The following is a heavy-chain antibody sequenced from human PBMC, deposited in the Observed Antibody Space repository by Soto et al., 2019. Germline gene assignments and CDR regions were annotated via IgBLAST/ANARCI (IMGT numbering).Heavy chain of an antibody. CDR3: TTDPGGPRYYNWFDP. V-gene: IGHV3-48*01. CDR2: ISGSSDTI. J-gene: IGHJ5*02. Sequence: PGGSLRLSCAASGFTFSSYRMNWVRQDPGKGLEWVSYISGSSDTIYYADSVKGRFTISRDNAKNSLYLQMNSLRAEDTAVYYCTTDPGGPRYYNWFDPWGQGTLVTVSS. D-gene: IGHD1-26*01. CDR1: GFTFSSYR.